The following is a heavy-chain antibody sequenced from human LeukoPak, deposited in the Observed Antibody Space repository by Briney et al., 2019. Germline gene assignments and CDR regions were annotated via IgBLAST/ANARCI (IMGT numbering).Heavy chain of an antibody. Sequence: GGSLRLSCAASGFTVSSNYMSWVRQAPGKGLEWVSVIYSGGSTYYADSVKGRFTISRDNAKNSLYLQMNSLRAEDTAVYYCARDLGYSYGESKINDYWGQGTLVTVSS. CDR2: IYSGGST. V-gene: IGHV3-53*01. CDR1: GFTVSSNY. J-gene: IGHJ4*02. CDR3: ARDLGYSYGESKINDY. D-gene: IGHD5-18*01.